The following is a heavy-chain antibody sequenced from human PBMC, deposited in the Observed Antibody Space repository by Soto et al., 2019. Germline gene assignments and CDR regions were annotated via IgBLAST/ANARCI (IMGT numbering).Heavy chain of an antibody. J-gene: IGHJ6*02. V-gene: IGHV4-61*01. CDR1: GGSVSSGSYY. CDR2: IYYSGST. D-gene: IGHD1-7*01. Sequence: SETLSLTXTVSGGSVSSGSYYWSWIRQPPGKGLEWIGYIYYSGSTNYNPSLKSRVTISVDTSKNQFSLKLSSVTAADTAVYYCARVTGGTGTTGWGYYYYYGMDVWGQGTTVTVSS. CDR3: ARVTGGTGTTGWGYYYYYGMDV.